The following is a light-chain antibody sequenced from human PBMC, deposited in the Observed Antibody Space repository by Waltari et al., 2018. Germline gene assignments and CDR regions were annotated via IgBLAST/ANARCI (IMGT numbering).Light chain of an antibody. J-gene: IGKJ2*01. Sequence: DIQMTQAPSSLSASVGDRVTMTCRASQSITSHLNWFQQQPGKAPKLLIHTASSLQSRVPSRFSGSGSGTHFTLTITSLPPEDFATYFCQQSYITPYTFGQGTKLEIK. CDR3: QQSYITPYT. V-gene: IGKV1-39*01. CDR2: TAS. CDR1: QSITSH.